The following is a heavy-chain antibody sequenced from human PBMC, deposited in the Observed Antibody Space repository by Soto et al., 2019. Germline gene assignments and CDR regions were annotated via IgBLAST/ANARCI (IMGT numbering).Heavy chain of an antibody. CDR2: ISGSGGST. CDR3: AKDRASGYEAFDY. Sequence: EVQLLESGGGLVQPGGSLRLSCAASGFTFSSYAMSWVRQAPGKGLEWVSAISGSGGSTYYADSVKGRFTISRDNSKNTLYLQMNGLRAEDTAVYYCAKDRASGYEAFDYWGQGTLVTVSS. D-gene: IGHD5-12*01. V-gene: IGHV3-23*01. J-gene: IGHJ4*02. CDR1: GFTFSSYA.